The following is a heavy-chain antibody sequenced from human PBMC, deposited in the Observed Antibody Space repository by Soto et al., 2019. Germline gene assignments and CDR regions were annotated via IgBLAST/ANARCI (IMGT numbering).Heavy chain of an antibody. CDR3: VKDDGGYPSTAPH. V-gene: IGHV3-23*01. J-gene: IGHJ1*01. D-gene: IGHD3-22*01. CDR2: ISGSGDRT. CDR1: GITISNYP. Sequence: GGSLRLSCAASGITISNYPMSWVRQAPGKGLDWVSGISGSGDRTYYADSAKGRFTISKDISKNSLSLQLDNLGVEDTAVYFCVKDDGGYPSTAPHWGQGTLVTV.